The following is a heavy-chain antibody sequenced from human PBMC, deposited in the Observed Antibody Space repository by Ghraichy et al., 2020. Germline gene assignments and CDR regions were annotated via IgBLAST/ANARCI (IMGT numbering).Heavy chain of an antibody. V-gene: IGHV3-48*03. Sequence: GESLNISCAASGFTFSSYEMNWVRQAPGKGLEWVSYISSSGSTIYYADSVKGRFTISRDNAKNSLYLQMNSLRAEDTAVYYCARGAYYDFWSNKNWYFDLWGRGTLVTVSS. CDR1: GFTFSSYE. D-gene: IGHD3-3*01. CDR3: ARGAYYDFWSNKNWYFDL. J-gene: IGHJ2*01. CDR2: ISSSGSTI.